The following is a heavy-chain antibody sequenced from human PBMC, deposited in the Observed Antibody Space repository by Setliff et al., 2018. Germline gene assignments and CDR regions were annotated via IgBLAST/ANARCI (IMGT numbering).Heavy chain of an antibody. V-gene: IGHV4-38-2*02. CDR2: FFHTGNT. CDR1: GYSISSGYY. J-gene: IGHJ4*02. CDR3: ARHLWGRYMAESSDYFDY. D-gene: IGHD3-3*02. Sequence: SETLSLTCTVSGYSISSGYYWGWIRQPPGKGLEWLGSFFHTGNTYYNPSLEGRVTISVDTSNNQFSLKLSSVTAADTAVYYCARHLWGRYMAESSDYFDYWGQGSLVTVSS.